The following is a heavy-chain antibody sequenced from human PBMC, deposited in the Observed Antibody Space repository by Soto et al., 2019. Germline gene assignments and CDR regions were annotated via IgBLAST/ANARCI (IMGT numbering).Heavy chain of an antibody. V-gene: IGHV6-1*01. D-gene: IGHD2-2*02. CDR2: TYYRSKWYN. CDR3: ARVVDIVVVPAAIREHHYYYYGMDV. J-gene: IGHJ6*02. CDR1: GDSVSSNSAA. Sequence: SQTLSLTCAVSGDSVSSNSAAWNWIRQSPSRGLEWLGRTYYRSKWYNDYAVSVKSRITINPDTSKNQFSLQLNSVTPEDTAVYYCARVVDIVVVPAAIREHHYYYYGMDVSGQAPTVTVSS.